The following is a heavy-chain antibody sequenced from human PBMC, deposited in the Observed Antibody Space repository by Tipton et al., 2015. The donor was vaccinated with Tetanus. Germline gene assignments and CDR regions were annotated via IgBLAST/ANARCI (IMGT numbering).Heavy chain of an antibody. D-gene: IGHD6-25*01. CDR1: GFTFSTTK. Sequence: SLRLSCGVSGFTFSTTKMNWVRQAPGRGLEWVSSISSTSRYINYAASLEGRFTISRDNAKNSLFLQMNSLRTDDTAVYYCVSGSALGNWGQGTLVTVSS. V-gene: IGHV3-21*01. CDR3: VSGSALGN. J-gene: IGHJ4*02. CDR2: ISSTSRYI.